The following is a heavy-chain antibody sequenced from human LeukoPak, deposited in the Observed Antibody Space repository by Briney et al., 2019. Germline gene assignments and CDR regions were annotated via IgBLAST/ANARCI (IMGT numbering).Heavy chain of an antibody. D-gene: IGHD3-10*01. V-gene: IGHV3-30*18. CDR3: AKDVMHYYGSGSYYHYYYYGMDV. CDR2: ISYDGSNK. CDR1: GFTFSSYG. Sequence: GRSLRLSCAASGFTFSSYGMHWVRQAPGKGLEWVAVISYDGSNKYYADSVKGRFTISRDNSKNTLYLQMNSLRAEDTAVYYCAKDVMHYYGSGSYYHYYYYGMDVWGQGTTVTVSS. J-gene: IGHJ6*02.